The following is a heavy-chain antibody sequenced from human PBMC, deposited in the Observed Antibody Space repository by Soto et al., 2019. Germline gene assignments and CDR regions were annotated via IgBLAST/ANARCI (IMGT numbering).Heavy chain of an antibody. V-gene: IGHV1-69*13. CDR3: ARGGFCSGGTCNPENYYYYGMDI. CDR2: IIPIFATA. Sequence: SVKVSCKASGGTFSTYTISWVRQAPGQGLEWMGGIIPIFATANYAQKFQGRVTITADESTNTAYMELSSLRSEDTAVYYCARGGFCSGGTCNPENYYYYGMDIWGQGTTVTVSS. CDR1: GGTFSTYT. D-gene: IGHD2-15*01. J-gene: IGHJ6*02.